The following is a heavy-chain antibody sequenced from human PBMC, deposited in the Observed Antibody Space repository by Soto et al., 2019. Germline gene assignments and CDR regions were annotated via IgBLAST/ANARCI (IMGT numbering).Heavy chain of an antibody. D-gene: IGHD3-22*01. Sequence: ASVKVSCNASGYTFTSYGISWARQAPGQGLEWMGWISAYNGNTNYAQKLQGRVTMTTDTSTSTAYMELRSLRSDDTAVYYCARGLDDYYDSSGYWDYWGQGTLVTVSS. CDR2: ISAYNGNT. CDR1: GYTFTSYG. V-gene: IGHV1-18*01. CDR3: ARGLDDYYDSSGYWDY. J-gene: IGHJ4*02.